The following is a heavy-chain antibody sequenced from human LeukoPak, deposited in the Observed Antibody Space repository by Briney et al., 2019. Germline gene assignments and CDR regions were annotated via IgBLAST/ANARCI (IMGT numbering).Heavy chain of an antibody. Sequence: GGSLRLTCAASGFSFSDAWMNWVRQAPGKGLEWVANINKDGSEKYYVDSVKGRFTISRDNAKTSLYLQMISLRAEDTAVYYCARHLSGVTGYTYGRGIDYWGQGTLVTVSS. CDR3: ARHLSGVTGYTYGRGIDY. CDR2: INKDGSEK. V-gene: IGHV3-7*01. D-gene: IGHD5-18*01. J-gene: IGHJ4*02. CDR1: GFSFSDAW.